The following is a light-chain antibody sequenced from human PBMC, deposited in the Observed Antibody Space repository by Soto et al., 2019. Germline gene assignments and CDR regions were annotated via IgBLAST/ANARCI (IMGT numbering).Light chain of an antibody. V-gene: IGLV2-8*01. CDR1: SSDIGDYNH. J-gene: IGLJ3*02. CDR2: EVT. CDR3: SSYVGGNSLWV. Sequence: QSALTQPPSASGSPGQSVTISCTGTSSDIGDYNHVSWYQRHPGKAPKLVIYEVTKRPSGVPDRFSGSKSGNTASLTVSGLQAEDEADFYCSSYVGGNSLWVFGGGTKVTVL.